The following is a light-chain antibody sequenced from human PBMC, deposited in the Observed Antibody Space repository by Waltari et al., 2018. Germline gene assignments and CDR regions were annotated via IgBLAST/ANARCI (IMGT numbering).Light chain of an antibody. Sequence: QLVVTQSPSASAPLGASVKLTCTLSSGHSSNVIAWLQQRPEKGPRYLMKVNSDGSHSKGDEIPDRFSGSISGAGRYLTISSLQSDDEADYYCETGGHGTWVFGGGTKLTVL. CDR1: SGHSSNV. CDR2: VNSDGSH. J-gene: IGLJ3*02. CDR3: ETGGHGTWV. V-gene: IGLV4-69*01.